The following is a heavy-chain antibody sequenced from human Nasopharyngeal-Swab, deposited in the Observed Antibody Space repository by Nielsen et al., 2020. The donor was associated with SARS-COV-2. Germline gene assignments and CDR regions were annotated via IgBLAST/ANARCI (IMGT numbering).Heavy chain of an antibody. J-gene: IGHJ4*02. Sequence: GGSLRPSCAPSGFSFSNYWMHWVRQPPGKLLVWVSPILGDGSSLNYADFVTGRFTISTDNAKSTLYLEMNSLRAEDTAVYYCARGRGSSTSMIGYWGQGTLVTVSS. V-gene: IGHV3-74*01. CDR3: ARGRGSSTSMIGY. CDR2: ILGDGSSL. D-gene: IGHD2/OR15-2a*01. CDR1: GFSFSNYW.